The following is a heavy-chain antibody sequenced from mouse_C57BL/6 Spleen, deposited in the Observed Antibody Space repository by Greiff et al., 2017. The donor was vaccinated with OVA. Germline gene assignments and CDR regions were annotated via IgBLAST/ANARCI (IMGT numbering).Heavy chain of an antibody. CDR2: INPSSGYT. D-gene: IGHD2-4*01. J-gene: IGHJ4*01. CDR1: GYTFTSYT. Sequence: QVQLQQSGAELARPGASVKMSCKASGYTFTSYTMHWVKQRPGQGLEWIGYINPSSGYTKYNQKFKDKATLTADKSSSTAYMQLSSLTSEDSAVYYCARGEEYDYERGDYAMDYWGQGTSVTVSS. V-gene: IGHV1-4*01. CDR3: ARGEEYDYERGDYAMDY.